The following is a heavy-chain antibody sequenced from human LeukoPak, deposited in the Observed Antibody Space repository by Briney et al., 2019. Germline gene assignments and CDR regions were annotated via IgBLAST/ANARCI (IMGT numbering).Heavy chain of an antibody. Sequence: GGSLRLSCAASGFTFSNAWMSWVRQAPGKGLEWVGRIKSKTDGGATDYAAPVKGRFTISRDDSNNTLYLQMNSLKTEDTAVYYCTTTAVADLGFDYWGQGTLVTVSS. D-gene: IGHD6-19*01. CDR2: IKSKTDGGAT. CDR3: TTTAVADLGFDY. V-gene: IGHV3-15*01. CDR1: GFTFSNAW. J-gene: IGHJ4*02.